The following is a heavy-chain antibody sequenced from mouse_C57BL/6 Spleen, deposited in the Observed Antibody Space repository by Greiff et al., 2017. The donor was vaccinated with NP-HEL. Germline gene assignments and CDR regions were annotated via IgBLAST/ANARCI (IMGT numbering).Heavy chain of an antibody. J-gene: IGHJ1*03. V-gene: IGHV5-17*01. CDR1: GFTFSDYG. D-gene: IGHD1-1*01. CDR3: ARNRGYYGSSSWYFDV. Sequence: EVQLVESGGGLVKPGGSLKLSCAASGFTFSDYGMHWVRQAPEKGLEWVAYISSCSSTIYYADTVKGRFTISIDKAKNTLFLQMTSLRSEDTAMYYCARNRGYYGSSSWYFDVWGTGTTVTVSS. CDR2: ISSCSSTI.